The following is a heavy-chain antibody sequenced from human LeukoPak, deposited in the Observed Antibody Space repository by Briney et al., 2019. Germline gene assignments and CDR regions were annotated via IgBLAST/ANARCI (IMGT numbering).Heavy chain of an antibody. J-gene: IGHJ4*02. CDR3: ARASYESSLRIDDF. D-gene: IGHD3-22*01. Sequence: ASVKVSFKASGYTFTDYYMRWVRQAPGPGLEWMGWINPYSGGTNSAQKFQGRVTMTRDTSISTAYMELSRLRSDDTAVYYCARASYESSLRIDDFWGQGSLVTVSP. V-gene: IGHV1-2*02. CDR2: INPYSGGT. CDR1: GYTFTDYY.